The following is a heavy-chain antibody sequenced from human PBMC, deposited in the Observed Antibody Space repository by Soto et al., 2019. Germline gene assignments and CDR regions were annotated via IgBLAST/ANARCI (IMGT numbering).Heavy chain of an antibody. J-gene: IGHJ4*02. V-gene: IGHV4-59*01. D-gene: IGHD4-17*01. Sequence: SETLSLTCPFSGCSISSYYWSWIRQPPGKGLEWIGYIYYSGSTNYNPSLKSRVTISVDTSKNQFSLKLSSVTAADTAVYYCARVGADYGDYYFDYWGQGTLVTVSS. CDR1: GCSISSYY. CDR2: IYYSGST. CDR3: ARVGADYGDYYFDY.